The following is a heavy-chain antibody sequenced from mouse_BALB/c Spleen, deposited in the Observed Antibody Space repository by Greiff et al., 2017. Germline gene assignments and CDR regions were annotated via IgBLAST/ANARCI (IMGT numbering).Heavy chain of an antibody. CDR2: IYPGDGDT. CDR3: APTLYAMDY. V-gene: IGHV1-82*01. Sequence: QVHVKQSGPELVKPGASVKISCKASGYAFSSSWMNWVKQRPGQGLEWIGRIYPGDGDTNYNGKFKGKATLTADKSSSTAYMQLSSLTSVDSAVYFCAPTLYAMDYWGQGTSVTVSS. CDR1: GYAFSSSW. D-gene: IGHD2-10*01. J-gene: IGHJ4*01.